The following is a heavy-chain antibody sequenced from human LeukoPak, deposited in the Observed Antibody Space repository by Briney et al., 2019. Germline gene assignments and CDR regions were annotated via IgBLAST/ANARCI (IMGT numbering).Heavy chain of an antibody. D-gene: IGHD3-16*01. J-gene: IGHJ4*02. V-gene: IGHV3-20*04. CDR1: GFTFDDYG. CDR3: AKHGLRGGTYVVDY. CDR2: INWNGGST. Sequence: GGSLRLSCAASGFTFDDYGMSWVRQAPGKGLEWVSGINWNGGSTVYADSVKGRFTISRDNSKSTVYLQMNSLRVEDTALYYCAKHGLRGGTYVVDYWGQGTLVTVSS.